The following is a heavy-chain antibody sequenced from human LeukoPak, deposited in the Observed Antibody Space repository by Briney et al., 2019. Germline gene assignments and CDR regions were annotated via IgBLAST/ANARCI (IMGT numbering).Heavy chain of an antibody. V-gene: IGHV3-53*01. CDR1: GFTFSSYS. Sequence: GGSLRLSCAASGFTFSSYSMSWVRQAPGKGLEWVSVIYSGGSTYYADSVKGRFTISRDNSKNTLYLQMNSLRAEDTAVYYCARVKGGSSWYTAYYMDVWGKGTTVTVSS. CDR3: ARVKGGSSWYTAYYMDV. J-gene: IGHJ6*03. CDR2: IYSGGST. D-gene: IGHD6-13*01.